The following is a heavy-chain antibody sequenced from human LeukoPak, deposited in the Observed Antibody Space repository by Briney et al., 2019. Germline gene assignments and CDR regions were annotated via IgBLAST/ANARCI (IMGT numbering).Heavy chain of an antibody. CDR3: ARDSTIIIVVTIGYFQD. J-gene: IGHJ1*01. Sequence: AGVTVTRKGSGYTFTDYYMNWVRQDPGKGIEWVGCINSNSGGPNYAQKVQGRDTMTRDTSISTAYLELTKLRSDDTAVYYCARDSTIIIVVTIGYFQDGGQGTLVTVSS. CDR2: INSNSGGP. D-gene: IGHD3-22*01. CDR1: GYTFTDYY. V-gene: IGHV1-2*02.